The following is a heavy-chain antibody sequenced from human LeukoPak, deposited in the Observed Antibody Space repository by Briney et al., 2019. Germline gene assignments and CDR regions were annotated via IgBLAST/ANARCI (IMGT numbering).Heavy chain of an antibody. J-gene: IGHJ6*02. D-gene: IGHD3-10*01. Sequence: ASLKVSCKVSGYTLAELFMHTVRESRGKGRGWRGGFDPEDGETIYAQKFQGRVTMTEDTSTDTAYMELSSLRSEDTVVYYCATVVLGGIIYGMDVWGQGTTVTVSS. CDR3: ATVVLGGIIYGMDV. V-gene: IGHV1-24*01. CDR1: GYTLAELF. CDR2: FDPEDGET.